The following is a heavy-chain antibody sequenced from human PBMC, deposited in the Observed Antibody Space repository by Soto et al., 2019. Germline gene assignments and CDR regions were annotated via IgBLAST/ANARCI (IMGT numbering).Heavy chain of an antibody. V-gene: IGHV1-46*01. D-gene: IGHD6-13*01. CDR1: GYTFTHYY. Sequence: QVQLVQSGAEVKKPGASVKVSCRTSGYTFTHYYIHWVRQAPGQGLEWLAIINPASGSTNYAQDFQGRVTLTMDTCTTTVYMELSGLRAEDTAILYCARDLAAGDHWGQGTLVTVSS. J-gene: IGHJ4*02. CDR2: INPASGST. CDR3: ARDLAAGDH.